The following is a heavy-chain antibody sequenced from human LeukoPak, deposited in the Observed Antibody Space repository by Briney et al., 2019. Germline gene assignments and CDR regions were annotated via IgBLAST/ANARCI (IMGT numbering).Heavy chain of an antibody. CDR3: ARNVRYCSGGSCWAGLNWFDP. V-gene: IGHV4-34*01. Sequence: SETLSITCAVYGGSFSGYYWSWIRQPPGKGLEWIGEINHSGSTYYNPSLKSRVTISVDTSKNQFSLKLSSVTAADTAVYYCARNVRYCSGGSCWAGLNWFDPWGQGTLVTVSS. D-gene: IGHD2-15*01. CDR2: INHSGST. CDR1: GGSFSGYY. J-gene: IGHJ5*02.